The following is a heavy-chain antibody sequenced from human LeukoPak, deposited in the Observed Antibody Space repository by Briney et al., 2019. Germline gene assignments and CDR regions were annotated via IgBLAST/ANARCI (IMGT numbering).Heavy chain of an antibody. J-gene: IGHJ4*02. CDR3: AKSRAGSCSGGSCHNFDY. D-gene: IGHD2-15*01. Sequence: GGSLRLSCAASGFTFSSYAMSWVRQAPGKGLEWVSAISGSGGSTYYADSVKGRFTISRDNSKNTLYLQMNSLRAEDTAVYYCAKSRAGSCSGGSCHNFDYWGQGTLVTVSS. CDR2: ISGSGGST. CDR1: GFTFSSYA. V-gene: IGHV3-23*01.